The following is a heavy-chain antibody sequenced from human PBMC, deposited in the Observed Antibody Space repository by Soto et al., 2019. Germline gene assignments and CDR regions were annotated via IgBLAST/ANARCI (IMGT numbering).Heavy chain of an antibody. Sequence: GGSLRLSCAASGFTFSSYAMHWVRQAPGKGLECVAVISYDGSNKYYADSVKGRFTISRDNSKNTLYLQMNSLRAEDTAVYYCAGGIAARPDFDYWGQGTLVTVSS. CDR1: GFTFSSYA. V-gene: IGHV3-30-3*01. D-gene: IGHD6-6*01. CDR2: ISYDGSNK. CDR3: AGGIAARPDFDY. J-gene: IGHJ4*02.